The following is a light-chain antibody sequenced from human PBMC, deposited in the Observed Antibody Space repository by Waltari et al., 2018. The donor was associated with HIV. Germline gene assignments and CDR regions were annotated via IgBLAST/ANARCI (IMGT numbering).Light chain of an antibody. CDR3: QQGSNWPWT. V-gene: IGKV3D-20*02. CDR2: GPS. CDR1: QSVSSTY. J-gene: IGKJ1*01. Sequence: EIVLTQSPGTLSLSPGERATLSCRASQSVSSTYLAWYQQKPGQAPRLLIYGPSSRAPGIPDRFSGSGSGTDFTLTISRLEPEDFAVYYCQQGSNWPWTFGQGTKVEIK.